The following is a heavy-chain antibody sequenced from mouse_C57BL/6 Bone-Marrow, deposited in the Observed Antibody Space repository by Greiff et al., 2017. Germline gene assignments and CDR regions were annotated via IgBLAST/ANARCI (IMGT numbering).Heavy chain of an antibody. CDR3: ARLRRCHGVGY. CDR1: GFSLTSYG. CDR2: IWGDGST. Sequence: QVQLKESGPGLVAPSQSLSITCTVSGFSLTSYGVSWVSQPPGKGLEWLGVIWGDGSTNYHSDLIYRLSISKEDSKSQVFLKLNSLQTDDTATYYCARLRRCHGVGYWGQGTTLTVSS. D-gene: IGHD2-4*01. V-gene: IGHV2-3*01. J-gene: IGHJ2*01.